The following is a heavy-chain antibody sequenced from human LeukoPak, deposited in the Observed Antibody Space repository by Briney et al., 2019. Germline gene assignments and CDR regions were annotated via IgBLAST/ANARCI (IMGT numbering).Heavy chain of an antibody. Sequence: GGSLRLSCAASGIMLSSNSMNWVRQAPGKGLEWVSSISGSSSHIYYAVTGRFTISTDNAKNSLYLQMKSLRAEDTAVYYCAREFGTHTYYYDSSAFDLWGQETMVTVFS. D-gene: IGHD3-22*01. CDR2: ISGSSSHI. CDR1: GIMLSSNS. V-gene: IGHV3-21*01. CDR3: AREFGTHTYYYDSSAFDL. J-gene: IGHJ3*01.